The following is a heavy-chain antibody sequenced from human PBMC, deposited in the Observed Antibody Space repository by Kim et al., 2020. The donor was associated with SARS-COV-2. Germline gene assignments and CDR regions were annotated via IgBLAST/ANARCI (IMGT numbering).Heavy chain of an antibody. J-gene: IGHJ3*02. Sequence: TPSITSGCTISGDTSKNQFSLRLSSVTAADTALYYCARAGFWGDSDAFDIWGQGTMVTVSS. V-gene: IGHV4-31*02. CDR3: ARAGFWGDSDAFDI. D-gene: IGHD2-21*02.